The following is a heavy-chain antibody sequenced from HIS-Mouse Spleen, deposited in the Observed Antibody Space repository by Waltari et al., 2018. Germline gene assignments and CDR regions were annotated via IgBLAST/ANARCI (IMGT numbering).Heavy chain of an antibody. J-gene: IGHJ2*01. Sequence: QLQLQESGPGLVKPSETLSLTCTVSGGSLSSSSYHWGWIRQPPGKGLEWIGSIYYCGSTYYNPSLKSRVTISVDTSKNQFSLKLSSVTAADTAVYYCAREIPYSSSWYDWYFDLWGRGTLVTVSS. CDR3: AREIPYSSSWYDWYFDL. CDR2: IYYCGST. V-gene: IGHV4-39*07. D-gene: IGHD6-13*01. CDR1: GGSLSSSSYH.